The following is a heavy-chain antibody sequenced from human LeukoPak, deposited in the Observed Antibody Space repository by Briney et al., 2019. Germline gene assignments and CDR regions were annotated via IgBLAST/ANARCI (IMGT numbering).Heavy chain of an antibody. J-gene: IGHJ3*02. V-gene: IGHV3-23*01. CDR3: VKEHVDRAFTRSFEI. Sequence: GGSLRLSCAASGFTFSSYSMNWVRQAPGKGLEWVSAISPDNTYYADSVKGRPTISRDDSKNTVYLQMNRPRAEDTARYYCVKEHVDRAFTRSFEIWGQGTVVTVSS. D-gene: IGHD3-3*02. CDR1: GFTFSSYS. CDR2: ISPDNT.